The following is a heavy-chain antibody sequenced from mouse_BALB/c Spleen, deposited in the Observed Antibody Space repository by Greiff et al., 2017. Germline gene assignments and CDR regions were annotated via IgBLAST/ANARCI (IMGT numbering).Heavy chain of an antibody. D-gene: IGHD2-4*01. CDR3: ARQIYYDYDGVAY. V-gene: IGHV5-12-2*01. J-gene: IGHJ3*01. CDR1: GFTFSSYT. CDR2: ISNGGGST. Sequence: EVQGVESGGGLVQPGGSLKLSCAASGFTFSSYTMSWVRQTPEKRLEWVAYISNGGGSTYYPDTVKGRFTISRDNAKNTLYLQMSSLKSEDTAMYYCARQIYYDYDGVAYWGQGTLVTVSA.